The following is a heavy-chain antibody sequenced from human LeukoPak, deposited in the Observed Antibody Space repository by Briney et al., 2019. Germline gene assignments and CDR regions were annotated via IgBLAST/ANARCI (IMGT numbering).Heavy chain of an antibody. D-gene: IGHD2-8*01. J-gene: IGHJ6*01. CDR1: GFTFSFNS. CDR2: IKRDGSGA. Sequence: SGGSLRLSCAASGFTFSFNSMHWVRQGPGKGLVWVSRIKRDGSGATYADSVKGRVTIPRDNAKNTLYLQMNSLRAEDTAVYYCARSNGFGMDVWGQGTTVTVSS. V-gene: IGHV3-74*01. CDR3: ARSNGFGMDV.